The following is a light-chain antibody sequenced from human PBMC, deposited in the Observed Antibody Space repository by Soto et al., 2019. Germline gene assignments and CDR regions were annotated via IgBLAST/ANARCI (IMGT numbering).Light chain of an antibody. J-gene: IGKJ1*01. V-gene: IGKV1-9*01. CDR3: QEYNSYWT. Sequence: DIQLTQSPSFLSASVGDRVTITCRASQGISSYLAWYQQKPGKAPRLLIYTASTLESGVPSRFSASGSGTEFTLTISSLQPEDFATYYCQEYNSYWTFGQGTKVDIK. CDR1: QGISSY. CDR2: TAS.